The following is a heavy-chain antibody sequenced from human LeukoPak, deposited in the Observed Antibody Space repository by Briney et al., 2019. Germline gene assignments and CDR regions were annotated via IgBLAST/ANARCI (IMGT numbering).Heavy chain of an antibody. J-gene: IGHJ6*03. D-gene: IGHD5-12*01. V-gene: IGHV4-34*01. CDR2: INHSGST. CDR3: ARGRRGYDFPIYYYYYYMDV. CDR1: GGSFSGYY. Sequence: PSETLSLTCAVYGGSFSGYYWSWIRQPPGKGLEWIGEINHSGSTNYNPSLKSRVTISVDTSKNQFSLKLSSVTAADTAVYYCARGRRGYDFPIYYYYYYMDVWGKGTTVTVSS.